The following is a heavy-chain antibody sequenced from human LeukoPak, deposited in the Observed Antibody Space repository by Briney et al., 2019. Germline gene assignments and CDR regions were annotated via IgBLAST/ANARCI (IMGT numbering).Heavy chain of an antibody. V-gene: IGHV7-4-1*02. J-gene: IGHJ6*02. CDR1: GYTFTSYG. CDR3: ARGRGSSARLGYFYYYIDV. CDR2: INTNTGNP. D-gene: IGHD1-26*01. Sequence: ASVKVSCKASGYTFTSYGIHWVRQAPGQGLDWMGWINTNTGNPTYAQGFTGRSVFSLETSVSTSYLQITSLKAEDTAVYYCARGRGSSARLGYFYYYIDVWGQGTTVTVSS.